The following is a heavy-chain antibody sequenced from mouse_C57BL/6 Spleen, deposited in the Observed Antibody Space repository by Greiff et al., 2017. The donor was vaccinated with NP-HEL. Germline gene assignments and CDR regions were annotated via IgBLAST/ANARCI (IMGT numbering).Heavy chain of an antibody. V-gene: IGHV1-69*01. J-gene: IGHJ1*03. CDR3: ARNPPYGSSLYWYFDV. CDR1: GYTFTSYW. CDR2: IDPSDSYT. Sequence: QVQLQQPGAELVMPGASVKLSCKASGYTFTSYWMHWVKQRPGQGLEWIGEIDPSDSYTNYNQKFKGKSTLTVDKSSSTAYVQLSSLTSEDSAVYYCARNPPYGSSLYWYFDVWGTGTTVTVSS. D-gene: IGHD1-1*01.